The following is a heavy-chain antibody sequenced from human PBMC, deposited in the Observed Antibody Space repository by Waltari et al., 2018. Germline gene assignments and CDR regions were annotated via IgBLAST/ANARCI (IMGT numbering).Heavy chain of an antibody. D-gene: IGHD6-13*01. V-gene: IGHV1-2*06. J-gene: IGHJ6*03. CDR1: GYTFTGYY. CDR3: ARTKRGNYYYMDV. Sequence: QVQLVQSGAEVKKPGASVKVSCKASGYTFTGYYMHWVRQAPGQGLEWMGRINPNSGGTNYAKKFQGRVTMTRETSISTAYMELSRLRSDDTAVYYCARTKRGNYYYMDVWGKGTTVTVSS. CDR2: INPNSGGT.